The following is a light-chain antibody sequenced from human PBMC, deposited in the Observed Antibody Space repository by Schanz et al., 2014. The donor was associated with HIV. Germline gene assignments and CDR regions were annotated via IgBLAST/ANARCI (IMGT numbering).Light chain of an antibody. Sequence: DIQMTQSSSILSASIGDRVTITCRASQTISNWLAWYQQKPGKAPKLLIYKASTLESGVPSRFSGSGFGTEFTLTIDSLQPDDFGTYFCLQYDSDSWTFGQGTKLDIQ. CDR3: LQYDSDSWT. CDR2: KAS. V-gene: IGKV1-5*03. J-gene: IGKJ2*02. CDR1: QTISNW.